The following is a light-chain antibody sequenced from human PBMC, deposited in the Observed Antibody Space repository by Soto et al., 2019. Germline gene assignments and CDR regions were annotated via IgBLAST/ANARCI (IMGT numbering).Light chain of an antibody. CDR3: QQYNNSPPWT. CDR1: QSVSSTY. J-gene: IGKJ4*01. V-gene: IGKV3-20*01. Sequence: EIVLTQSPATLSVTPGERATLSCRASQSVSSTYLAWYQQKPGQAPRLLICGASSRAAGIPDRFSGSGSGTEFTLTISRLEPEDFAVYYCQQYNNSPPWTFGGGSMVDIK. CDR2: GAS.